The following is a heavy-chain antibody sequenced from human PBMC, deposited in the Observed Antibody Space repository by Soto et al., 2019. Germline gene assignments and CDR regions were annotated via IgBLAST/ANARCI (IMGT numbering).Heavy chain of an antibody. CDR1: GFSLSTSGVG. D-gene: IGHD6-19*01. CDR3: ARRIAVAGTDPNFDY. J-gene: IGHJ4*02. V-gene: IGHV2-5*02. CDR2: FYWDDDK. Sequence: QITLKESGPTLVKPTQTLTLTCTFSGFSLSTSGVGVGWIRQPPGKALEWLALFYWDDDKRYSPSLKSRLTIIKDTSKNQVVLTMTNMDPVDTATYYCARRIAVAGTDPNFDYWGQGTLVTVSS.